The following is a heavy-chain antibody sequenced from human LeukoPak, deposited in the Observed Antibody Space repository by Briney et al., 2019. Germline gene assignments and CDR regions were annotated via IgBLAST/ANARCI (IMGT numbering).Heavy chain of an antibody. CDR3: ARMGITMVRGVIGYYFDY. J-gene: IGHJ4*02. CDR1: GFTFSSYG. D-gene: IGHD3-10*01. CDR2: IWYDGSNK. Sequence: GGSLRLSCAASGFTFSSYGMHWVRQAPGKGLEWVAVIWYDGSNKYYADSVKGRFAISRDNSKNTLYLQMNSLRAEDTAVYYCARMGITMVRGVIGYYFDYWGQGTLVTVSS. V-gene: IGHV3-33*01.